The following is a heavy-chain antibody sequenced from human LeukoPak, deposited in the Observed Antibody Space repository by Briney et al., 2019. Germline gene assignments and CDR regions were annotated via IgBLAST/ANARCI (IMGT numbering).Heavy chain of an antibody. CDR3: ARDRSYGAAEFDP. V-gene: IGHV3-64*01. J-gene: IGHJ5*02. Sequence: PGGSLRLSCAASGFTFSSYAMHWVRQAPGKGLEYVSTISSNGGSTYYANSVKGRFTLSRDNSKSTLYLQMGSLRAEDMAVYYCARDRSYGAAEFDPWGQGTLVTVSS. D-gene: IGHD1-26*01. CDR1: GFTFSSYA. CDR2: ISSNGGST.